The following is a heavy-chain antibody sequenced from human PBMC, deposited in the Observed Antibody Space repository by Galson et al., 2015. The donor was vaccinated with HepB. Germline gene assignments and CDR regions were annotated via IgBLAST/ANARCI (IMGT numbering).Heavy chain of an antibody. V-gene: IGHV1-8*02. CDR1: GYTFTSYY. J-gene: IGHJ5*02. Sequence: SVKVSCKASGYTFTSYYMHWVRQAPGQGLEWMGWMNPNSGNTGYAQKFQGRVTMTRNTSISTAYMELSSLRSEDTAVYYCARDARITMRGGWFDPWGQGTLVTVSS. CDR2: MNPNSGNT. D-gene: IGHD3-22*01. CDR3: ARDARITMRGGWFDP.